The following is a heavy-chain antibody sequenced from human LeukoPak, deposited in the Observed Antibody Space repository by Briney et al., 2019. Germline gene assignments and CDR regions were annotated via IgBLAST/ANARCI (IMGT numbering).Heavy chain of an antibody. Sequence: GGSLRLFCAVSGHTFSRYSMIWVRQAPAMGLEWVSSVSGRSSYIYYADSVKGRYTISRDNAKNSLYLHMNSLRAEDTAVYYCARDSGGSSPFDYWGQGTLVTVSS. CDR3: ARDSGGSSPFDY. V-gene: IGHV3-21*01. D-gene: IGHD2-15*01. CDR1: GHTFSRYS. CDR2: VSGRSSYI. J-gene: IGHJ4*02.